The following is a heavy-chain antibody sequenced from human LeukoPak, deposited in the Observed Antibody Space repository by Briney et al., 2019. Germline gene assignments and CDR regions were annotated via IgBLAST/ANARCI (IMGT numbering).Heavy chain of an antibody. CDR1: GFILSSYW. V-gene: IGHV3-7*01. CDR2: IKQDGSEK. CDR3: ARDRLYGPPDY. D-gene: IGHD4-17*01. J-gene: IGHJ4*02. Sequence: GGSLRLSCAASGFILSSYWMSWVRQAPGKGLEWVASIKQDGSEKYYVDSVKGRFTISRDNAKHSLSLQMNSLRAEDTAVYYCARDRLYGPPDYRGQGTLVTVSS.